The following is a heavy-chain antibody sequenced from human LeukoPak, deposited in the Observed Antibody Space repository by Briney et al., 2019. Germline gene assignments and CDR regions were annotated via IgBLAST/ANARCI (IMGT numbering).Heavy chain of an antibody. CDR2: IIPIFGTA. D-gene: IGHD2-21*01. CDR1: GGTFSSYA. Sequence: SVKVSCKASGGTFSSYAISWVRQAPGQGLEWMGGIIPIFGTANYAQKFQGRVTITADESTSTAYMELSSLRSEDTAVYYCAKDERWEYGVIYRGNAFDIWGQGTMVTVSS. CDR3: AKDERWEYGVIYRGNAFDI. J-gene: IGHJ3*02. V-gene: IGHV1-69*01.